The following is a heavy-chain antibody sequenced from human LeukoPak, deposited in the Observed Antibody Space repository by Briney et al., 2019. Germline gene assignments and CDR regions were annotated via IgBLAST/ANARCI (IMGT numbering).Heavy chain of an antibody. D-gene: IGHD3-3*01. CDR1: GFTFSSYA. Sequence: GGSLRLSCAASGFTFSSYAMSWVRQAPGKGLEWVSAISGSGGSTYYADSVKGRFTISRDNSKNTLYLQMNSLRAEDTAVYYCAKDQIFGVGSEVLYYFDYWGQGTLVTVSS. CDR2: ISGSGGST. J-gene: IGHJ4*02. CDR3: AKDQIFGVGSEVLYYFDY. V-gene: IGHV3-23*01.